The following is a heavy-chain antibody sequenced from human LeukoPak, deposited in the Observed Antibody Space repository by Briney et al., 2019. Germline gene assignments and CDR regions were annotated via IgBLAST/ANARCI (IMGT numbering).Heavy chain of an antibody. J-gene: IGHJ6*02. CDR3: ARDQLRYYGSNNYYSDMDF. CDR1: GYTFTSYA. Sequence: ASVKVSCKASGYTFTSYAIAWVRQAPGQGLEWMGWISAYNGGTNYAQKFRGRVTMTTDKSTNTGYMELRSLRSDDTAVYFCARDQLRYYGSNNYYSDMDFWGQGTTVTVSS. D-gene: IGHD3-10*01. V-gene: IGHV1-18*01. CDR2: ISAYNGGT.